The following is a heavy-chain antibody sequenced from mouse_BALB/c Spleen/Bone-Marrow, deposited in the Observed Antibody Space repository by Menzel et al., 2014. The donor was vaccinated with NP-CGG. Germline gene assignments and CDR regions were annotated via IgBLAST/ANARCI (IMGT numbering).Heavy chain of an antibody. CDR1: GFSLTSYG. CDR2: IWAGGST. CDR3: ARGSYYEGAMDY. V-gene: IGHV2-9*02. Sequence: EKLMESGPGLVAPSQSLSITCTVSGFSLTSYGVHWVRQPPGKVLEWLGVIWAGGSTNYNSALMSRLSISKDNSKSQVFLKMNSLQTDDTAMYYCARGSYYEGAMDYWGQGTSVTVSS. D-gene: IGHD1-1*01. J-gene: IGHJ4*01.